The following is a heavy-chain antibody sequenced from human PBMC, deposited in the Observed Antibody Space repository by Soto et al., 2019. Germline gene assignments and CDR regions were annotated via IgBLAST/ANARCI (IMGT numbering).Heavy chain of an antibody. V-gene: IGHV3-33*01. J-gene: IGHJ6*02. CDR2: IWYDGSNK. CDR1: GFTFSRYG. CDR3: ATYCSGGSCYSGYYYYGMDV. D-gene: IGHD2-15*01. Sequence: GGSLRLSCAASGFTFSRYGMHWVRQGPGKGLEWVAVIWYDGSNKYYADSVKGRFTISRDNSKNTLYLQMNSLRAEDTAVYYCATYCSGGSCYSGYYYYGMDVWGQGTTVTVSS.